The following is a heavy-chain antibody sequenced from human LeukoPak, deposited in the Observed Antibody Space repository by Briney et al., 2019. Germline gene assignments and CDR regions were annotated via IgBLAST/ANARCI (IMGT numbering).Heavy chain of an antibody. CDR1: GFTFDDYA. V-gene: IGHV3-9*01. CDR2: ISWNSGSI. CDR3: AKDIRIAARPDYYYGMDV. Sequence: GGSLRLSCAASGFTFDDYAMHWVRQAPGEGLEWVSGISWNSGSIGYADSVKGRFTISRDNAKNSLYLQMNSLRAEDTALYYCAKDIRIAARPDYYYGMDVWGQGTTVTVSS. D-gene: IGHD6-6*01. J-gene: IGHJ6*02.